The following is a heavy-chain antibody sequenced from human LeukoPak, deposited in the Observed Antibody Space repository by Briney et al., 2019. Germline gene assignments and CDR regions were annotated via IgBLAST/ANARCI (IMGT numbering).Heavy chain of an antibody. CDR2: IRYDGSNK. V-gene: IGHV3-30*02. D-gene: IGHD3-10*01. J-gene: IGHJ4*02. Sequence: PGGSLRLSCAASGFTFSSYGMHWVRQAPGKGLEWVAFIRYDGSNKYYADSVKGRFTISRDNSKNTLYLQMNSLRAEDTAVYYCAIVTGGWLPNPNWGQGTLVTVSS. CDR1: GFTFSSYG. CDR3: AIVTGGWLPNPN.